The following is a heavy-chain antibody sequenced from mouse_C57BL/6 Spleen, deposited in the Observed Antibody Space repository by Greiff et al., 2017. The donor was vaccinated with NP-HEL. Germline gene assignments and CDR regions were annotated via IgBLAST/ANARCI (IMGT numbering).Heavy chain of an antibody. CDR1: GYSITSGYY. V-gene: IGHV3-6*01. CDR3: ARGGDYYGSSYSLFDY. D-gene: IGHD1-1*01. J-gene: IGHJ2*01. Sequence: EVKLQESGPGLVKPSQSLSLTCSVTGYSITSGYYWNWIRQFPGNKLEWMGYISYDGSNNYNPSLKNRISITRDTSKNQFFLKLNSVTTEDTATYYCARGGDYYGSSYSLFDYWGQGTTLTVSS. CDR2: ISYDGSN.